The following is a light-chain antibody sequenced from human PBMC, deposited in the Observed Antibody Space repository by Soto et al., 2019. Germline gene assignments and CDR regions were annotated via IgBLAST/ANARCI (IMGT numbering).Light chain of an antibody. CDR3: QQYHNWVT. V-gene: IGKV1-5*01. CDR2: AAS. J-gene: IGKJ4*01. CDR1: ESIDNW. Sequence: DIQMTQSPSTLSASVGDTVTITCRASESIDNWLAWYQQKPGKAPKLLIFAASTLIRGVPSRFSGRGSGTEFTLTITSLQSEDFAVYYCQQYHNWVTFGGGTKVEIK.